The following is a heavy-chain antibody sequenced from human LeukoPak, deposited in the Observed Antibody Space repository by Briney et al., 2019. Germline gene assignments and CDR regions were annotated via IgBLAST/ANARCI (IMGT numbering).Heavy chain of an antibody. J-gene: IGHJ4*02. Sequence: GASVKVSCKASGGTFSSYAISWVRQAPGQGLEWMGGIIPIFGTANYAQKFQGRVTITADESTSTAYMELSSLRSEDTAVYYCARAELRGYSGYDSSFDYWGQGTLVTVSS. CDR1: GGTFSSYA. V-gene: IGHV1-69*13. CDR2: IIPIFGTA. D-gene: IGHD5-12*01. CDR3: ARAELRGYSGYDSSFDY.